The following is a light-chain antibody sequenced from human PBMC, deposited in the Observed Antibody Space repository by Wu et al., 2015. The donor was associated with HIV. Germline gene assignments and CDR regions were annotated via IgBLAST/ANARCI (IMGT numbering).Light chain of an antibody. CDR1: QSVSSSY. CDR3: QQRTT. CDR2: DTF. V-gene: IGKV3D-20*02. J-gene: IGKJ5*01. Sequence: EIVLTQSPGTLSLSPGERATLSCRASQSVSSSYLAWYQQKPGQAPRLLIYDTFYRAAGIPVRFSGRGSETDFTLTISSLESEDSAVYYCQQRTTFGQGTRLEI.